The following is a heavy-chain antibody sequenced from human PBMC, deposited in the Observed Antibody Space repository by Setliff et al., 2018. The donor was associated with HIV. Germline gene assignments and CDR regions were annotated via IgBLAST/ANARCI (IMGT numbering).Heavy chain of an antibody. CDR3: AREANYYDSSGYYDAFDI. V-gene: IGHV1-69*05. CDR1: GGTFSSYA. J-gene: IGHJ3*02. D-gene: IGHD3-22*01. Sequence: SVKVSCKPSGGTFSSYAISWVRQAPGQGLEWMGGIIPIFGTANYAQKFQGRVTITTDESTSTAYMELSSLRSEDTAVYYCAREANYYDSSGYYDAFDIWGQGTMVNVSS. CDR2: IIPIFGTA.